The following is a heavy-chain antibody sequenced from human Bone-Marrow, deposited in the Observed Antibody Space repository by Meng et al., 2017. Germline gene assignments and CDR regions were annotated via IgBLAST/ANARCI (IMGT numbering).Heavy chain of an antibody. CDR2: INPDGTIT. CDR3: ARFTPFDY. Sequence: EVHLVESGGGLVQPGGSLRLSCIASEFTFSIFWMHWVRQAPGKGLMWVSRINPDGTITDYADSVKGRFTISRDNAKNTLYLQMNSLRAEDSAVYYCARFTPFDYWGPGTLVTVSS. CDR1: EFTFSIFW. J-gene: IGHJ4*02. V-gene: IGHV3-74*01.